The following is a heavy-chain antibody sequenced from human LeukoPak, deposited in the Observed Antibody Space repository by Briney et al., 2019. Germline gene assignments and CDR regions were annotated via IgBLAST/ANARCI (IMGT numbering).Heavy chain of an antibody. Sequence: PSETLSLTCTVSGGSINSYYWSWIRQPPGKRLEWIGYIYASGSTNYNPSLKSRVTISVDTSKNQFSLKLSSVTAADTAVYYCARGRVVADDWGQGTLVTVSS. J-gene: IGHJ4*02. V-gene: IGHV4-59*01. D-gene: IGHD3-3*01. CDR2: IYASGST. CDR1: GGSINSYY. CDR3: ARGRVVADD.